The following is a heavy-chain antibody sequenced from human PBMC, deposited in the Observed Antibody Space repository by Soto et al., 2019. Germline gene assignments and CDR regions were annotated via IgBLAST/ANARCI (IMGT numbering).Heavy chain of an antibody. CDR1: GGTFSSYA. Sequence: QVQLVQSGAEVKKPGSSVKVSCKASGGTFSSYAISWVRQAPGQGVEWMGGIIPIIGTTNYAQKFLGRATSSAAESTSTAYIVLSSLRSEVTAVFYGASSALGSKCDRWGQGTLVTVSP. V-gene: IGHV1-69*12. J-gene: IGHJ5*02. CDR2: IIPIIGTT. CDR3: ASSALGSKCDR.